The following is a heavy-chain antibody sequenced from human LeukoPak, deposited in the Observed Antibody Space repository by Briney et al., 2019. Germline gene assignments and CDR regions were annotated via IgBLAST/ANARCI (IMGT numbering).Heavy chain of an antibody. J-gene: IGHJ4*02. CDR3: ARVYCISTSCHPATH. CDR2: INPNSGGT. CDR1: GYTFTGYY. Sequence: GASVKVSCKASGYTFTGYYMHWVRQAPGQGLEWMGWINPNSGGTDYAQKFQGRVTMTRDTSISTAYMEVSRLRSDDTAFYYCARVYCISTSCHPATHWGQGTLVTVSS. V-gene: IGHV1-2*02. D-gene: IGHD2-2*01.